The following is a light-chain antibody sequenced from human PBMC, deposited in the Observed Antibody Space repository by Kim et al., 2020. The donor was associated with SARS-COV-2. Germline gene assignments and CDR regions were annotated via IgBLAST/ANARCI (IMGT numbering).Light chain of an antibody. CDR3: QSRDSGGNVV. J-gene: IGLJ2*01. Sequence: SSELTQDPAVSVALGQTVRITCQGDSLRSYYATWYQQKPRQAPLLVFFGRNNRPSGIPDRFSGSTSGNTASLTISGAQAEDEADFYCQSRDSGGNVVFGGETKVSVL. V-gene: IGLV3-19*01. CDR1: SLRSYY. CDR2: GRN.